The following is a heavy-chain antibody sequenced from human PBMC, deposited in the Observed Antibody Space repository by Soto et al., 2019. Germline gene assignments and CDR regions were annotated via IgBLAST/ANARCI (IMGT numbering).Heavy chain of an antibody. Sequence: SETLSLTCAVYGGSFSGYYWSWIRQPPGKGLEWIGEINHSGSTNYNPSLKSRVTISVDTSKNQFSLKLSSVTAEDTAVYYCAKVLTATWRGIAGNFDYWGQGTLVTVSS. J-gene: IGHJ4*02. CDR2: INHSGST. V-gene: IGHV4-34*01. CDR1: GGSFSGYY. D-gene: IGHD3-10*01. CDR3: AKVLTATWRGIAGNFDY.